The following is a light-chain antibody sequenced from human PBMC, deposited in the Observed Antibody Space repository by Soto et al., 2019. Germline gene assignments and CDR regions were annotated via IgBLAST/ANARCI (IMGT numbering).Light chain of an antibody. J-gene: IGLJ1*01. CDR2: GNS. CDR1: SSNIGAGYD. CDR3: QSYDSSLGGGV. Sequence: QSVLTQPPSVSGAPGQRVTISCTGSSSNIGAGYDVHWYQQLPGTAPKVLIYGNSNRPSGVPDRFSGSKSGTSASLAITGLQAEDEADYYCQSYDSSLGGGVFGTGTKVTVL. V-gene: IGLV1-40*01.